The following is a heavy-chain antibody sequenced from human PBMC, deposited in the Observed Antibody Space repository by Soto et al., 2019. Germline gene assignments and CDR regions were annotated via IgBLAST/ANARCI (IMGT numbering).Heavy chain of an antibody. Sequence: QVQLVQSGAEVKKPGASVKVSCKASGYTFTSYGISWVRQAPGQGLEWMGWISAYNGNTNYAQKLQGRVTMTTDTSTSTADMEMRSLRSDDTAVYYCARGPVPSRVYYYYGMDVWGQGTTVTVSS. V-gene: IGHV1-18*01. CDR2: ISAYNGNT. CDR3: ARGPVPSRVYYYYGMDV. J-gene: IGHJ6*02. CDR1: GYTFTSYG.